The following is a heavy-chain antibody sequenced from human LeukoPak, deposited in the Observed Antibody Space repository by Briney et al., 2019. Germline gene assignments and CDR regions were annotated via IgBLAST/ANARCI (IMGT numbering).Heavy chain of an antibody. V-gene: IGHV1-18*01. Sequence: GASVKVSCKASGYTFTSYGISWVRQAPGQGLEWMGWISAYNGNTNYAQKLQGRVTMTTDTSTSTAYMELRSLRSDDTAVYYCARETYYYDSSGYLDYWGQGTLVTVSS. J-gene: IGHJ4*02. CDR2: ISAYNGNT. CDR3: ARETYYYDSSGYLDY. CDR1: GYTFTSYG. D-gene: IGHD3-22*01.